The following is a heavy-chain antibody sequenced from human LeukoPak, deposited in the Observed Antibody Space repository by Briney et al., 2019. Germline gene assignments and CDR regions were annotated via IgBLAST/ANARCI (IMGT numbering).Heavy chain of an antibody. Sequence: SETLSLTCGVSGYSISRGYQWAWIPQPPGKGLEWVGCISHSGRTHHNPSLKSRVTISVGTSKNQFSLKLSSVTAADAAVYYCASRVYYYGSGSYYSWFDPWGQGTLVTVSS. J-gene: IGHJ5*02. CDR2: ISHSGRT. V-gene: IGHV4-38-2*01. CDR1: GYSISRGYQ. CDR3: ASRVYYYGSGSYYSWFDP. D-gene: IGHD3-10*01.